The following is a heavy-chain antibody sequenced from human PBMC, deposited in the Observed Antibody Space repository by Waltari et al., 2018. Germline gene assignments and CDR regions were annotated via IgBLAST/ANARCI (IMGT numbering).Heavy chain of an antibody. D-gene: IGHD4-17*01. V-gene: IGHV3-30-3*01. CDR1: GFTFSSYA. CDR2: ISYDGSNK. Sequence: QVQLVESGGGVVQPGRSLRLSCAASGFTFSSYAMHWVRQAPGKGLEWVAVISYDGSNKYYADSVKGRFTISRDNSKNTLYLQMNSLRAEDTAVYYCARDHLHDYRIYYYYYMDVWGKGTTVTVSS. CDR3: ARDHLHDYRIYYYYYMDV. J-gene: IGHJ6*03.